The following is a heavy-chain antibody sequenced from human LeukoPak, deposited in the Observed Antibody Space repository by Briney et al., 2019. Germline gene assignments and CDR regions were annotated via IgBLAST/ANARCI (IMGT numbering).Heavy chain of an antibody. CDR2: IWYDGSNK. V-gene: IGHV3-33*01. CDR1: GFTFSSYG. CDR3: ARDLSRLRWLQYY. Sequence: PGGSLRLSCAASGFTFSSYGMHWVRQAPGKGLEWVAVIWYDGSNKYYADSVKGRFTISRDNSKNTLYLQMNSLRAEDTAVYYCARDLSRLRWLQYYWGQGTLVTVSS. J-gene: IGHJ4*02. D-gene: IGHD5-24*01.